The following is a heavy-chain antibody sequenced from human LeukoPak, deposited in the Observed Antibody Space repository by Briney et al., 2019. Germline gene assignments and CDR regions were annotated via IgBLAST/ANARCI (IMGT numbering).Heavy chain of an antibody. D-gene: IGHD6-19*01. CDR1: GFTFGDYL. J-gene: IGHJ4*02. Sequence: GGSLRLSCTASGFTFGDYLMSWFRQAPGKGLEWIGFISGGTKEYAASVKGRFTISRDDSTSIAYLQMNSLTTEDTAVYYCSRGSGWLSVYWGQGTLVTVSS. CDR3: SRGSGWLSVY. CDR2: ISGGTK. V-gene: IGHV3-49*03.